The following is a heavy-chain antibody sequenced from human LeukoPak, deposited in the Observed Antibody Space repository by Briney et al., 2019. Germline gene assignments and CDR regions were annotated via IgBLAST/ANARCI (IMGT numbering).Heavy chain of an antibody. Sequence: GGSLRLSCAASGFTFSSYAMHWVRQAPGKGLEWVAVISYDGSNKYYEDSVKGRFTISRDNSKNTLYLQMNSLRAEDTAVYYCARELRAKFYYYYGMDVWGQGTTVTVSS. CDR3: ARELRAKFYYYYGMDV. CDR1: GFTFSSYA. V-gene: IGHV3-30-3*01. J-gene: IGHJ6*02. CDR2: ISYDGSNK.